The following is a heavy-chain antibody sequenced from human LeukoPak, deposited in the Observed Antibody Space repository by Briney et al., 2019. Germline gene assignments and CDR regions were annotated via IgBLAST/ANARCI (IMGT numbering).Heavy chain of an antibody. CDR2: IKQDESEK. Sequence: GGPLRLSCSASGFTFSNYWMNWVRQAPGKGLEWVANIKQDESEKYYVDSVKGRFTISRDNAKSSLYLQMNSLRAEDTAVYYCARALDSSSSRYQAFEEWGQGTLVTVSS. CDR3: ARALDSSSSRYQAFEE. CDR1: GFTFSNYW. V-gene: IGHV3-7*01. J-gene: IGHJ4*02. D-gene: IGHD2-2*01.